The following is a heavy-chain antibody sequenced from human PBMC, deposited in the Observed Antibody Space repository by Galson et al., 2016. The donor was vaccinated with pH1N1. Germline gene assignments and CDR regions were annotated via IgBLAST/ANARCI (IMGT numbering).Heavy chain of an antibody. Sequence: PALVKPTQTLKLTCTFSGFSLSTFGVRVSWIRQSPGKALEWLARIAWDDEKFYSPSLKTRLTISKDTSKDQVVLTMTNMDPVDTGTYYCARMGVAAGGRYYYGMDVWRQGTTVTVSS. D-gene: IGHD3-10*01. J-gene: IGHJ6*02. CDR2: IAWDDEK. CDR3: ARMGVAAGGRYYYGMDV. V-gene: IGHV2-70*04. CDR1: GFSLSTFGVR.